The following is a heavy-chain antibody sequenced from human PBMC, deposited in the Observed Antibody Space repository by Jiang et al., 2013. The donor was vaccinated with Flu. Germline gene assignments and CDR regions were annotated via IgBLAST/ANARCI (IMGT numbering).Heavy chain of an antibody. CDR3: AQRANSGSYYFVH. Sequence: KPTQTLTLTCTFSGFSLSTSGVGVGWIRQPQERPWSGLHSVYWDDDKRYSPSLKSRLTITKDTSKNQVVLTMTNMDPVDTATYYCAQRANSGSYYFVHWGQGTLVTVSS. J-gene: IGHJ4*02. V-gene: IGHV2-5*02. CDR2: VYWDDDK. CDR1: GFSLSTSGVG. D-gene: IGHD1-26*01.